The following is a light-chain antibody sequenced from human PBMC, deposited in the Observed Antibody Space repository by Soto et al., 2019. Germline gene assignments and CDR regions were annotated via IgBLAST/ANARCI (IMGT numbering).Light chain of an antibody. Sequence: QSVLTQPASVSGSPGQSITIPCTGTNSDVGGYNYVAWYQQHPGKAPKLLIFEVSNRPSGVSNRFSGSKSGNTASLTISGLQAEDEADYYCSSYTSSSTYLFASGTKVTVL. CDR3: SSYTSSSTYL. CDR1: NSDVGGYNY. J-gene: IGLJ1*01. CDR2: EVS. V-gene: IGLV2-14*01.